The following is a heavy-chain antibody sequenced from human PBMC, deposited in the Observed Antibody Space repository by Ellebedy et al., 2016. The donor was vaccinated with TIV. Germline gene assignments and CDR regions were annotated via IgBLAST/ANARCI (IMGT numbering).Heavy chain of an antibody. J-gene: IGHJ6*02. CDR1: GGTFCSYA. CDR2: ISPIFGTT. V-gene: IGHV1-69*13. D-gene: IGHD6-19*01. CDR3: ARGLIGSGYGMDV. Sequence: ASVKVSXXASGGTFCSYAITWVRQAPGQGLEWMGGISPIFGTTKYAQKFQGRVIITADESTCTAYMELSSLRSEDTAVYYCARGLIGSGYGMDVWGQGTTVTVSS.